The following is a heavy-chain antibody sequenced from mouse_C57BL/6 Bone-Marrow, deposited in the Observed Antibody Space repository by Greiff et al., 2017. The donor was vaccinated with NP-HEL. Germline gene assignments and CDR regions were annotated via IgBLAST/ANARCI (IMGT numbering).Heavy chain of an antibody. Sequence: QQSRKASGYTFTSYWMQWVKQRPGQGLEWIGEIDPSDSYTNYNQKFKGKATLTVDTSSSTAYMQLSSLTSEDSAVYYCARERDYYGSSYWYFDVWGTGTTVTVSS. D-gene: IGHD1-1*01. CDR3: ARERDYYGSSYWYFDV. CDR1: GYTFTSYW. CDR2: IDPSDSYT. J-gene: IGHJ1*03. V-gene: IGHV1-50*01.